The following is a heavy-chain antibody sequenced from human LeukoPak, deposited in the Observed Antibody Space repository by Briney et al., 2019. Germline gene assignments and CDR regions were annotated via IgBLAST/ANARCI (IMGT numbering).Heavy chain of an antibody. D-gene: IGHD5-12*01. CDR2: INHSGST. Sequence: SETLSLTCAVYGGSFSGYYWSWIRQPPGKGLGWIGEINHSGSTNYNPSLKSRVTISVDTSKNQFSLKLSSVTAADTAVYYCARDFKVEWLRLGDYFDYWGQGTLVTVSS. CDR3: ARDFKVEWLRLGDYFDY. V-gene: IGHV4-34*01. J-gene: IGHJ4*02. CDR1: GGSFSGYY.